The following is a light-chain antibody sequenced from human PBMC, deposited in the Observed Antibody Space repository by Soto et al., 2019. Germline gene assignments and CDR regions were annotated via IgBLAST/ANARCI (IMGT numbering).Light chain of an antibody. Sequence: QSALTQPPPVSGSPGQSVSISCTGTSTDVGGYDSVSWYQQHPGKAPKLMVYDVTKRPSGVPDRFSGSKSGNTASLTITGLQAEYEADYYCCPDPGSNIYGCGSGTKVAVL. V-gene: IGLV2-11*01. CDR3: CPDPGSNIYG. CDR2: DVT. CDR1: STDVGGYDS. J-gene: IGLJ1*01.